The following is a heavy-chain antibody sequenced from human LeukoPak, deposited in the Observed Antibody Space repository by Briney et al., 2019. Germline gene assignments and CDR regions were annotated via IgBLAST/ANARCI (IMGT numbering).Heavy chain of an antibody. CDR2: ISGGGGTT. Sequence: GGSLRLSCAASGFTFSSNAMNWVRQAPGKGLQWVSVISGGGGTTYYADPVKDRFTISRDNSKSTLYLQMNSLRAEDTAVYYCARDLELLGATYHYYYYGMDVWGQGTTVTVSS. J-gene: IGHJ6*02. D-gene: IGHD1-26*01. V-gene: IGHV3-23*01. CDR1: GFTFSSNA. CDR3: ARDLELLGATYHYYYYGMDV.